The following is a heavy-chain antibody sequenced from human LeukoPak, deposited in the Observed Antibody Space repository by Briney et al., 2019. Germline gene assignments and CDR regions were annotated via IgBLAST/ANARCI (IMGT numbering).Heavy chain of an antibody. CDR1: GFTFDDYA. J-gene: IGHJ4*02. CDR2: ISWNSGSI. Sequence: SGGSLRLSCAASGFTFDDYAMHWVRQAPGKGLEWVSGISWNSGSIGYADSVKGRFTISRDNAKNSLYLQMNSLRAEDTALYYCAKVGIDSSGYYYGSYFDYWGQGTLVTVSS. D-gene: IGHD3-22*01. V-gene: IGHV3-9*01. CDR3: AKVGIDSSGYYYGSYFDY.